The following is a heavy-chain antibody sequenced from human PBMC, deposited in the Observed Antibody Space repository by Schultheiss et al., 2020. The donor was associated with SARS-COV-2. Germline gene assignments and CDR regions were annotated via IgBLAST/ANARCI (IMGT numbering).Heavy chain of an antibody. Sequence: GGSLRLSCAASGFTFSSYWMSWVRQAPGKGLEWVANIKQDGSEKYYVDSVKGRFTISRDNAKNSLYLQMNSLRAEDTAVYYCAREMDTAMVIRSPIDYWGQGTLVTVSS. D-gene: IGHD5-18*01. CDR3: AREMDTAMVIRSPIDY. CDR2: IKQDGSEK. J-gene: IGHJ4*02. V-gene: IGHV3-7*01. CDR1: GFTFSSYW.